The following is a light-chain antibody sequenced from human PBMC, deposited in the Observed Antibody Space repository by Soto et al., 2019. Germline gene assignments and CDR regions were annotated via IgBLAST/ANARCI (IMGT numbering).Light chain of an antibody. V-gene: IGLV1-40*01. Sequence: QSVLAQPPSVSGAPGQRVTISCTGGGSNIGAGYAVNWYQQLPGTAPKLLVYASSDRPSRVPDRFSGSKSGTSASLAITGLQAEDEADYYCQSYDSSLSGFYVFGTGTKLTVL. CDR1: GSNIGAGYA. CDR2: ASS. J-gene: IGLJ1*01. CDR3: QSYDSSLSGFYV.